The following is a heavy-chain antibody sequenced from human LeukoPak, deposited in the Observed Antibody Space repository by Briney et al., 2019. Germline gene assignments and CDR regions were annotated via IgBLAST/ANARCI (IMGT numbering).Heavy chain of an antibody. CDR3: ASGKRGWLQISRYGMDV. D-gene: IGHD5-24*01. CDR2: IIPIFGTA. CDR1: GGTFSSYA. V-gene: IGHV1-69*13. J-gene: IGHJ6*02. Sequence: ASVKVSCKASGGTFSSYAISWVRQAPGQGLEWMGGIIPIFGTANYAQKFQGRVTITADESTSTAYVELSSLRSEDTAVYYCASGKRGWLQISRYGMDVWGQGTTVTVSS.